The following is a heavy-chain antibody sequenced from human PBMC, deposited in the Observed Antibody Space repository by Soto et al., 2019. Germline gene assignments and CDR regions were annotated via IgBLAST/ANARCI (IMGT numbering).Heavy chain of an antibody. V-gene: IGHV1-69*01. CDR1: GGTFSSYA. CDR3: ARGWSYGSAYYYYYGMDV. D-gene: IGHD5-18*01. CDR2: IIPIFGTA. Sequence: QVQLVQSGAEVKKPGSSVKVSCKASGGTFSSYAISWVRQAPGQGLEWMGGIIPIFGTANYAQKFQGRVTITADESTSTAYMELSSLRSEDTAVYYCARGWSYGSAYYYYYGMDVWVQGTTVTVSS. J-gene: IGHJ6*02.